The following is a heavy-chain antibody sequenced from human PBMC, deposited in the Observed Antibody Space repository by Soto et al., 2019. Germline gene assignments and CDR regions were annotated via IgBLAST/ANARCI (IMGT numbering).Heavy chain of an antibody. J-gene: IGHJ3*02. Sequence: TGETLSLTCTVSGVSISNYYWTWIRQTPGKGLEWIGYVYYSGNTNYNPSLKSRVSITVDMTKNQFSLELSSVTAADTAMYYCAREVDKYVGGLGFYDAFDIWGPGTKVTVSS. CDR1: GVSISNYY. D-gene: IGHD5-12*01. V-gene: IGHV4-59*01. CDR2: VYYSGNT. CDR3: AREVDKYVGGLGFYDAFDI.